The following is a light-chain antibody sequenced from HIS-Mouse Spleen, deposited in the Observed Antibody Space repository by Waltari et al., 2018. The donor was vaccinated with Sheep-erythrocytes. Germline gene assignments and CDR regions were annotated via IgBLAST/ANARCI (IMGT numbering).Light chain of an antibody. V-gene: IGLV3-27*01. J-gene: IGLJ3*02. Sequence: SYELTQPSSVSVSPGQTARITCPGDVMAKTYARWFQQTPGQAPVLVIYKDSERPSGIPERFSGSSSGTTVTLTISGAQVEDEADYYCYSAADNNLVFGGGTKLTVL. CDR2: KDS. CDR1: VMAKTY. CDR3: YSAADNNLV.